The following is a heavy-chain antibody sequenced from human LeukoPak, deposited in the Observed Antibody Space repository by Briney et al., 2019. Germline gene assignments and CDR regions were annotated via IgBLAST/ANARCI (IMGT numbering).Heavy chain of an antibody. V-gene: IGHV1-18*01. J-gene: IGHJ4*02. CDR2: ISAYNGNA. D-gene: IGHD2-2*01. CDR3: ARVRAAATSYFDD. Sequence: ASVKVSCKDSGYTFTSYGISWVRLAPGQGLEWMGWISAYNGNANNAQKLQGRVTMTTHTSTSTAYMELRSLRSDDTAVYYCARVRAAATSYFDDWGQGTLVTVTA. CDR1: GYTFTSYG.